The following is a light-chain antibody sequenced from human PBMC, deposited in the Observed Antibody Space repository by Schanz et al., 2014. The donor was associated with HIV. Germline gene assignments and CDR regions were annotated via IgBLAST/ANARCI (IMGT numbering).Light chain of an antibody. CDR1: SSDVGGYDY. Sequence: QSALTQPRSVSGSPGQSVTVSCTGTSSDVGGYDYPSSYQQHPGKAPKLIIYGVTKRPSGVPDRFSGSKSGNTASLTISGLQAEDEADYYCSSYAGTFTVVFGGGTKLTVL. CDR3: SSYAGTFTVV. CDR2: GVT. J-gene: IGLJ2*01. V-gene: IGLV2-11*01.